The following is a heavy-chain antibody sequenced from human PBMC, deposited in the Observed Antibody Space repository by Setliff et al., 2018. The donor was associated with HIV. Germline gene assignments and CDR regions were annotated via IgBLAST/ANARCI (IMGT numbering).Heavy chain of an antibody. CDR2: LLPLFETT. CDR1: GGTSSGSG. Sequence: SVKVSCKASGGTSSGSGINWVRQAPGQGFEWVGGLLPLFETTTYAQTFQGRVSITTDESTSTTYMELSSLRSDDTAVYYCARGQVVGYTYSGIELWGQGTLVTVSS. D-gene: IGHD5-18*01. J-gene: IGHJ4*02. V-gene: IGHV1-69*05. CDR3: ARGQVVGYTYSGIEL.